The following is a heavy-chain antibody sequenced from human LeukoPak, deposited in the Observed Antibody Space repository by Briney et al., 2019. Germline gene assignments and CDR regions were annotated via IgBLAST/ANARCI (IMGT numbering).Heavy chain of an antibody. D-gene: IGHD2-2*01. CDR3: ARRLGYCSSTNCPGAFDI. J-gene: IGHJ3*02. CDR2: ISTSSIYI. Sequence: GGSLRLSCAASGFIFSRSSMHWARQAPGKGLEWVSSISTSSIYIYYADSVKGRFTISRDNAKNSLFLQMNSLRAEDTAVYYCARRLGYCSSTNCPGAFDIWGQGTMVTVSS. V-gene: IGHV3-21*01. CDR1: GFIFSRSS.